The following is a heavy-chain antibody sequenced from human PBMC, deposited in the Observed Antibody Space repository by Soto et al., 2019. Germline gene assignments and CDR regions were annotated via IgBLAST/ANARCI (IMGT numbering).Heavy chain of an antibody. V-gene: IGHV1-18*01. D-gene: IGHD3-22*01. CDR1: GYTFTSYG. CDR2: ISAYNGNT. Sequence: ASVKVSCKASGYTFTSYGISWVRQDPGQGLEWMGWISAYNGNTNYAQKLQGRVTMTTDTSTSTAYMDLRSLRSDDTAVYYCARDQSDRDPVDVFDSLGQGTLVTVSS. CDR3: ARDQSDRDPVDVFDS. J-gene: IGHJ4*02.